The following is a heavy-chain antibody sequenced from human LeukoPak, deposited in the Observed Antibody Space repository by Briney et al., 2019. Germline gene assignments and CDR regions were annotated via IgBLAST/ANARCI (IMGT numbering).Heavy chain of an antibody. J-gene: IGHJ5*02. Sequence: PSETLSLTCTVSGVSIITSSSYWGWIRQPAGKGLEWIGRIYTSGSTNYNPSLKSRVTISVDTSKNQFSLKLSSVTAADTAVYYCARYGGGFDPWGQGTLVTVSS. D-gene: IGHD3-10*01. CDR1: GVSIITSSSY. CDR3: ARYGGGFDP. V-gene: IGHV4-61*02. CDR2: IYTSGST.